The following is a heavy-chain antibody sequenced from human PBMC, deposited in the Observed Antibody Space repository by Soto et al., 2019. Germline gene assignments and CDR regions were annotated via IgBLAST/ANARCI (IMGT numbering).Heavy chain of an antibody. CDR3: ARRRGLTGDLKYYYYGMDV. J-gene: IGHJ6*02. Sequence: QVQLVQSGAEVKKPGSSVKVSCKASGGTFSSYAISWVRQAPGQGLEWMGGIIPIFGTANYAQKFQGRVTITADESTSTAYMELSSLRSEDTAVYCCARRRGLTGDLKYYYYGMDVWGQGTTVTVSS. CDR1: GGTFSSYA. V-gene: IGHV1-69*01. D-gene: IGHD7-27*01. CDR2: IIPIFGTA.